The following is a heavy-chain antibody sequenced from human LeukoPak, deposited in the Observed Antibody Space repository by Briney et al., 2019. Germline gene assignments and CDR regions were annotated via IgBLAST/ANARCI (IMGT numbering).Heavy chain of an antibody. Sequence: SETLSLTCSASGGSISTSSYYWGWIRQPPGKGLEGIGSIHYTGTTYYNPSLKSRVTISVDTSKNHFSLNLSSVTAEDTAVYYCARLTLAAGRSVLDAFDIWGQGTMVTVSS. D-gene: IGHD6-25*01. V-gene: IGHV4-39*02. CDR3: ARLTLAAGRSVLDAFDI. CDR1: GGSISTSSYY. CDR2: IHYTGTT. J-gene: IGHJ3*02.